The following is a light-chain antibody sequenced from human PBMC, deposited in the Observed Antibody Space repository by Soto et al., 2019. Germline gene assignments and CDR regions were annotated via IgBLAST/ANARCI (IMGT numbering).Light chain of an antibody. Sequence: DIPMTQSPSSLSASEGDRVTITCQSSHDVSRNLNWFQQKPGEAPQLLIYDASNLERGVPSRFSGSGSGTDFTLTIRSLQAEDVATYYCQQYNSMLSFGGGTEVEIK. CDR3: QQYNSMLS. CDR2: DAS. J-gene: IGKJ4*01. CDR1: HDVSRN. V-gene: IGKV1-33*01.